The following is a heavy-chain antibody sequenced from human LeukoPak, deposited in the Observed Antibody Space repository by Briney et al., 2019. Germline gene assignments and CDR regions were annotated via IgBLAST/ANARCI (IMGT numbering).Heavy chain of an antibody. J-gene: IGHJ4*02. V-gene: IGHV3-15*01. CDR3: TIDVPTAIPQIDF. D-gene: IGHD2-2*02. Sequence: GGSLRLSCAASGFTFSSYSMNWVRQAPGKGLEWVGRIKSKTDGGTTDYAAPVKGRFSISRDDSKNTLYLQMNSLKTEDTAVYYCTIDVPTAIPQIDFWGQGILVTVSS. CDR1: GFTFSSYS. CDR2: IKSKTDGGTT.